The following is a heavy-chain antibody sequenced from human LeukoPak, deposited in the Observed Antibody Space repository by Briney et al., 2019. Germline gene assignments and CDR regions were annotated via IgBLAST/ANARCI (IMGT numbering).Heavy chain of an antibody. CDR3: AKAPKNGLPLWFGELLFHFDY. J-gene: IGHJ4*02. CDR2: ISGSGGST. CDR1: GFTFSSYA. Sequence: GGSLRLSCAASGFTFSSYAMSWVRQAPGKGLEWVSAISGSGGSTYYADSVKGRFTISRDNSKNTLYLQMNSLRAEDTAVYYCAKAPKNGLPLWFGELLFHFDYWGQGTLVTVSS. V-gene: IGHV3-23*01. D-gene: IGHD3-10*01.